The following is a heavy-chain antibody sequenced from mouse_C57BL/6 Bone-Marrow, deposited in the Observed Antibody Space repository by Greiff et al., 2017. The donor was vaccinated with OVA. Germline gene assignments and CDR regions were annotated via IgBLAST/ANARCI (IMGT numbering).Heavy chain of an antibody. V-gene: IGHV1-82*01. J-gene: IGHJ4*01. D-gene: IGHD1-1*02. CDR1: GYAFSSSW. CDR3: ARRGDYGDYYAMDY. CDR2: IYPGDGDT. Sequence: QVQLQQSGPELVKPGASVKISCKASGYAFSSSWMNWVKQRPGKGLEWIGRIYPGDGDTNYNGKFKGKATLTADKSSSTAYMQLSSLTSEDSAVYFCARRGDYGDYYAMDYWGQGTSVTVSS.